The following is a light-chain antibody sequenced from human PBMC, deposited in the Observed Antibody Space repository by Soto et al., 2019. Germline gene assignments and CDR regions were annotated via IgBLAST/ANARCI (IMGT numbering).Light chain of an antibody. CDR1: QSISRF. CDR2: AAS. CDR3: QQSYSTLSLT. V-gene: IGKV1-39*01. J-gene: IGKJ4*01. Sequence: DIQMTQSPSSLSASVGDRVTITCRATQSISRFLNWYQQKPGRAPKLLIYAASSLQSGVPSRFSGSGSGTDFTLTISSLQPKDFATYYCQQSYSTLSLTFGGGTKVEIK.